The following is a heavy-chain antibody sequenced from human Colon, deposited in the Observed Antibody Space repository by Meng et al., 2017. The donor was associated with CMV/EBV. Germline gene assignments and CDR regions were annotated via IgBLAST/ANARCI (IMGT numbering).Heavy chain of an antibody. J-gene: IGHJ6*02. V-gene: IGHV3-74*01. CDR1: GFTFSSYW. CDR3: ASAVVGGSGLDV. D-gene: IGHD1-26*01. Sequence: GGSLRLSCAASGFTFSSYWMHWVRHTPGKGLVWVSRIDSDGITTRYADSVKGRFTFSRDNAKNTLYLQLNSLSAEDTAVYYCASAVVGGSGLDVWGQGTTVTVSS. CDR2: IDSDGITT.